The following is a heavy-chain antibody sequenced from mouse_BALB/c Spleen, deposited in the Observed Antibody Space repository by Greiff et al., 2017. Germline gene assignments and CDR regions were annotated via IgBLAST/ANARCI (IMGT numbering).Heavy chain of an antibody. CDR3: ARWRDLYGSRFAY. CDR1: GYTFTSYW. CDR2: INPSNGRT. D-gene: IGHD1-1*01. Sequence: QVHVKQPGAELVKPGASVKLSCKASGYTFTSYWMHWVKQRPGQGLEWIGEINPSNGRTNYNEKFKSKATLTVDKSSSTAYMQLSSLTSEDSAVYYCARWRDLYGSRFAYWGQVTLVTVSA. J-gene: IGHJ3*01. V-gene: IGHV1S81*02.